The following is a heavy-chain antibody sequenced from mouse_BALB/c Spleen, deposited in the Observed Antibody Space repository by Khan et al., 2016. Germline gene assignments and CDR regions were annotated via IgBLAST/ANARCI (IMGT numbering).Heavy chain of an antibody. Sequence: QVQLQQSGAELARPGASVMLSCKASGYTFTSYWMQWVKQRPGQGLEWIGAIYPGDGDTRYTQKFKGKATLTADKFSSTAYMQLSSLASEDSAVYYCARGGTAGSPFAYWGQGTLVTVSA. CDR1: GYTFTSYW. D-gene: IGHD2-14*01. CDR2: IYPGDGDT. J-gene: IGHJ3*01. V-gene: IGHV1-87*01. CDR3: ARGGTAGSPFAY.